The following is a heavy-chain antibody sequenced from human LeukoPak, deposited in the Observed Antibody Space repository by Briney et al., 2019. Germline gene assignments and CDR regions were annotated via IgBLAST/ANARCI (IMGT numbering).Heavy chain of an antibody. D-gene: IGHD1-26*01. J-gene: IGHJ4*02. CDR3: ARQGYTVSYYFLDY. V-gene: IGHV4-4*07. Sequence: KTSETLSLTCDVSGGSVRSYWRGWVRQPARKGLEWLGRIYSTGSTRFNPSLKSRLALSIDTSTNQFSLKLTSVTAADTAVYFCARQGYTVSYYFLDYWSQGTLVTVSS. CDR1: GGSVRSYW. CDR2: IYSTGST.